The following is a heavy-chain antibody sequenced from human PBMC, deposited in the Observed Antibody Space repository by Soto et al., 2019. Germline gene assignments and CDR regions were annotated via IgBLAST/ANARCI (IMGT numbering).Heavy chain of an antibody. CDR2: IIPIFGTA. CDR3: EAHGSGGYYNEKFEVWFDP. V-gene: IGHV1-69*13. Sequence: SVKVSCKASGGTFSSYAISWVRQAPGQGLEWMGGIIPIFGTANYAQKFQGRVTITADESTSTAYMELSSLRSEDTAVYYCEAHGSGGYYNEKFEVWFDPWGQGTLVTVSS. D-gene: IGHD3-10*01. CDR1: GGTFSSYA. J-gene: IGHJ5*02.